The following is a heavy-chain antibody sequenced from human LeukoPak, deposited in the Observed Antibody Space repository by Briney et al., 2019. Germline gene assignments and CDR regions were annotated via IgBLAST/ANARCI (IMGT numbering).Heavy chain of an antibody. CDR2: IYYSGST. V-gene: IGHV4-39*01. J-gene: IGHJ4*02. D-gene: IGHD3-10*01. CDR1: GGSISSSSYY. CDR3: ARHDGSGLYY. Sequence: KPSETLSLTCTVSGGSISSSSYYWGWIRQPPGKGLEWIGSIYYSGSTYYNPSLKSRVTISVDTSKNQFSLKLSSVTAADTAVYYCARHDGSGLYYWGQGTPVTVSS.